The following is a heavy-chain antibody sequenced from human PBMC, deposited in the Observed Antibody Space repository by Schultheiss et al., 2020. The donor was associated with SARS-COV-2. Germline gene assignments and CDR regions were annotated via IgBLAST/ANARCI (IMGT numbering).Heavy chain of an antibody. D-gene: IGHD4-17*01. Sequence: GGSLRLSCVTSGFTFSTFAMHWVRQATGKGLEWVSAIGTAGDTYYPGSVKGRFAISRDYARNTLYLQMNNLRVEDTAVYYCAKDLYGPEDYWGQGTLVTVSS. CDR2: IGTAGDT. CDR1: GFTFSTFA. V-gene: IGHV3-13*01. J-gene: IGHJ4*02. CDR3: AKDLYGPEDY.